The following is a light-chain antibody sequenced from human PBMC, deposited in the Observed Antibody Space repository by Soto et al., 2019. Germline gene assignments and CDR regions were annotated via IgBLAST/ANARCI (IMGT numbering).Light chain of an antibody. CDR2: AAS. V-gene: IGKV1-39*01. J-gene: IGKJ1*01. CDR3: QQSSSTPQT. Sequence: EIQITQSPSALYGVVAARANITCMSSQSIRDYLNWYRQKPGEAPKRLIYAASTLQSGVPSRFSGGGSGTDFALTISSLQTEDFATYYCQQSSSTPQTFGKGTKVDIK. CDR1: QSIRDY.